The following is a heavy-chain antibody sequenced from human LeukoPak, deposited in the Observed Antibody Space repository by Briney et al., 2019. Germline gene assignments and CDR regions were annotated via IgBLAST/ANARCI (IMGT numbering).Heavy chain of an antibody. D-gene: IGHD5-18*01. CDR1: GFTFSSYG. CDR3: AREGGQLWSPYYYYGMDV. CDR2: IWYDGSNK. V-gene: IGHV3-33*01. J-gene: IGHJ6*04. Sequence: GGSLRLSCAASGFTFSSYGVHWVRQAPGKGLEWVAVIWYDGSNKYYADSVKGRFTISRDNSKNTLYLQMNSLRAEDTAVYYCAREGGQLWSPYYYYGMDVWGKGTTVTVSS.